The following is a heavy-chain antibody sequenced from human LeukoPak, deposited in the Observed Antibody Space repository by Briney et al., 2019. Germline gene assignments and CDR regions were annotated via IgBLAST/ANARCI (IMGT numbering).Heavy chain of an antibody. CDR1: GLTFSSYW. V-gene: IGHV3-7*01. D-gene: IGHD2-8*02. CDR2: IKQDGSEE. CDR3: ARDLVKNYYYYMDV. J-gene: IGHJ6*03. Sequence: GGSLRLSCTASGLTFSSYWMTWVRQAPGKGLEWVANIKQDGSEEYYVDSVKGRFTISRDNAKNSLYLQMNSLRAEDTAVYYCARDLVKNYYYYMDVWGKGTTVTISS.